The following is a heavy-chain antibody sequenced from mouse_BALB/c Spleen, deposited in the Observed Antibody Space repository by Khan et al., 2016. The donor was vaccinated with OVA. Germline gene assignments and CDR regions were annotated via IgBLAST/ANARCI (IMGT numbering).Heavy chain of an antibody. CDR2: INPSNGYT. V-gene: IGHV1-4*01. CDR1: GYTFTSYT. Sequence: QVQLQQPGAELARPGASVKMSCKASGYTFTSYTIHWIKLRPGQGLEWIGYINPSNGYTNYNQKFKDKATLTADNSSTTAYMQLSSLTSDDSAVYNGERGGVYYRKDGWFAYWGEGILVTVSA. D-gene: IGHD2-14*01. CDR3: ERGGVYYRKDGWFAY. J-gene: IGHJ3*01.